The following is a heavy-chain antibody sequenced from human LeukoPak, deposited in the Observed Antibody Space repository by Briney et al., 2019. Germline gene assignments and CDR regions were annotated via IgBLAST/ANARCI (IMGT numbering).Heavy chain of an antibody. CDR3: ARAGALYHLDY. V-gene: IGHV1-2*02. CDR1: GYTFTGYY. J-gene: IGHJ4*02. D-gene: IGHD1-14*01. Sequence: ASVKVSCKASGYTFTGYYMHWVRQAPGQGLEWMGWINPSSGGTNYAQKFQGRVTMTRDTSISTAYMELSRLRSDDTAVYYCARAGALYHLDYWGQGTLVTVSS. CDR2: INPSSGGT.